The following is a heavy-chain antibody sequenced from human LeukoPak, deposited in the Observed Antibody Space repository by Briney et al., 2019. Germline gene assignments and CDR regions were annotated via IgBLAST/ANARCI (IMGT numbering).Heavy chain of an antibody. V-gene: IGHV4-59*01. CDR3: ARGDYGDYGDFYYYGLDV. CDR1: SDSIGTYF. CDR2: IYDSGTT. Sequence: SETLSLTCTVSSDSIGTYFWHWIRQSPGKGLEWMGYIYDSGTTNYNPALKSRVTISVDRSKNQFSLKLNSVTAADTAVYYCARGDYGDYGDFYYYGLDVWGQGTTVTVSS. D-gene: IGHD4-17*01. J-gene: IGHJ6*02.